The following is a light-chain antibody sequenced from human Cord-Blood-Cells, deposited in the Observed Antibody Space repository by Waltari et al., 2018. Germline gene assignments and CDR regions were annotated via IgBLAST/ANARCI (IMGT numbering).Light chain of an antibody. CDR2: EGS. CDR3: CSYAGSSTFVV. CDR1: SSHVGSYNL. V-gene: IGLV2-23*03. Sequence: QSALTQPASVSGSPGQSITTSCTGTSSHVGSYNLVSWYQQHPGKAPKLMIYEGSKRPSGVSNRFSGSKSGNTASLTISGLQAEDEADYYCCSYAGSSTFVVFGGGTKLTVL. J-gene: IGLJ2*01.